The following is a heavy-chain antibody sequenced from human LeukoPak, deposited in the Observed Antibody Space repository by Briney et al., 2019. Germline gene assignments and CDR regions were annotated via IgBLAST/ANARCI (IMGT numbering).Heavy chain of an antibody. D-gene: IGHD2-2*01. J-gene: IGHJ3*02. Sequence: ASVKVSCKASGYTFTSYDINWVRQATGQGLEWMGWINPNSGGTNYAQKFQGRVTMTRDTSISTAYMELSRLRSDDTAVYYCASLGVVPAADDAFDIWGQGTMVTVSS. V-gene: IGHV1-2*02. CDR3: ASLGVVPAADDAFDI. CDR2: INPNSGGT. CDR1: GYTFTSYD.